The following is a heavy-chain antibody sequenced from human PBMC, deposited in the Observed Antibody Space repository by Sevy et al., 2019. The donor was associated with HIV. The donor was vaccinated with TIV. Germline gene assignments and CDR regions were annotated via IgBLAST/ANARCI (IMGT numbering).Heavy chain of an antibody. Sequence: GGSLRLSCAASGFTFDDYAMHWVRQAPGKGLEWVSGMSWNSGSIGYADSVKGRFTVSRDNGKNSLYLQMNSLRAEDMALYYCARTVRSSSWYGDYFDYWGQGTLVTVSS. CDR3: ARTVRSSSWYGDYFDY. V-gene: IGHV3-9*03. CDR1: GFTFDDYA. CDR2: MSWNSGSI. J-gene: IGHJ4*02. D-gene: IGHD6-13*01.